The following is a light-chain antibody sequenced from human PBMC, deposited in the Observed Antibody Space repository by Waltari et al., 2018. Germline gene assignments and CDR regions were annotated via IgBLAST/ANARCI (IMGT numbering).Light chain of an antibody. Sequence: EVLMTQSPATLSVSPGERATLSCRASQSISRNLAWYQQKPGQAPRLLIYGASTRAPGIPARFSVSWSGTNFTLSISSLQSEDVAVYYCQQYNNWRTFGQGTKLEMK. CDR3: QQYNNWRT. CDR2: GAS. V-gene: IGKV3-15*01. CDR1: QSISRN. J-gene: IGKJ2*01.